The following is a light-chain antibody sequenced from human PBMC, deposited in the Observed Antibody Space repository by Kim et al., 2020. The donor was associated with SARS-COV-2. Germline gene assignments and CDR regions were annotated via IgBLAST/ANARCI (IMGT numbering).Light chain of an antibody. V-gene: IGKV1-39*01. CDR2: GAS. J-gene: IGKJ4*01. Sequence: ASVGDRVSITCRASQSISIHLNWYQQKPGKAPKILISGASRLQGGVPPRFSGSGSGTDFTLIISSLQPEDFATYYCQQSYNVPLTFGGGTKVDIK. CDR3: QQSYNVPLT. CDR1: QSISIH.